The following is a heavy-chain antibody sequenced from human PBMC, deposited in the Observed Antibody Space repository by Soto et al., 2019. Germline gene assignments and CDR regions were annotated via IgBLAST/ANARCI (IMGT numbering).Heavy chain of an antibody. CDR1: GGSISSYY. Sequence: SETLSLTCTVSGGSISSYYWSWIRQPPGKGLEWIGYIYYSGSTNYNPSLKSRVTISVDTSKNQFSLKLSSVTAADTAVYYCARVWRLRPAAFDIWGQGTMVTVSS. CDR3: ARVWRLRPAAFDI. V-gene: IGHV4-59*01. J-gene: IGHJ3*02. CDR2: IYYSGST. D-gene: IGHD5-12*01.